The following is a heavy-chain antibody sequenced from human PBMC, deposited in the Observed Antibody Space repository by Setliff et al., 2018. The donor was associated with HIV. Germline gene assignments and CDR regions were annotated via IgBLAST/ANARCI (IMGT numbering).Heavy chain of an antibody. CDR1: GFTFSYY. Sequence: PGGSLRLSCAASGFTFSYYMSWIRQAPGKGLEWVSYISGSSSYTNYADSVKGRFTISRDNAKNSLYLQMNSLRAEDTAVYYCAREGTHDAFDIWGQGTMVTVSS. CDR3: AREGTHDAFDI. J-gene: IGHJ3*02. CDR2: ISGSSSYT. V-gene: IGHV3-11*05.